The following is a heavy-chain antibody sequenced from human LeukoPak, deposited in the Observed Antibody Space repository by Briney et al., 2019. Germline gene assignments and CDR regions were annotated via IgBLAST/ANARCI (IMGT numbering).Heavy chain of an antibody. J-gene: IGHJ4*02. CDR2: ISYDGSKN. CDR1: GFTFSSHA. D-gene: IGHD4-17*01. V-gene: IGHV3-30*04. Sequence: PGGSLRLSCAASGFTFSSHAIHWVRQAPGKGLEWVAFISYDGSKNYYADSVKGRFTISRDNSRNTLYLQMNSLRAEDTAVYYCARDSSGDYAVGYWGQGTLVSVSS. CDR3: ARDSSGDYAVGY.